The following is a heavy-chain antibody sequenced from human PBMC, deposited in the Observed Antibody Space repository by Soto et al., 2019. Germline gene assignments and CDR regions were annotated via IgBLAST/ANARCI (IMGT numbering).Heavy chain of an antibody. CDR3: ARGPRHSDAY. CDR2: IKQDGSEE. J-gene: IGHJ4*02. D-gene: IGHD5-18*01. CDR1: GFTFSTSW. V-gene: IGHV3-7*05. Sequence: EVQLVESRGGLVQPGGSLKISCSASGFTFSTSWMSWVRQAPGKGLEWVANIKQDGSEEYYVDSVKGRFTVSRDNAKNSLYLQMNSLRVEDTAVYFCARGPRHSDAYWGLGTLVTVSS.